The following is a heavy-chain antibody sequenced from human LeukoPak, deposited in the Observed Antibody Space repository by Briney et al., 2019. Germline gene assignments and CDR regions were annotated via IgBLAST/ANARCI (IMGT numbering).Heavy chain of an antibody. V-gene: IGHV3-30-3*01. CDR1: GFTFSSYA. Sequence: PGGSLRLSCAASGFTFSSYAMHWVRQAPGKGLGWVAVISYDGSNKYYADSVKGRFTISRDNSKNTLYLQMNSLRAEDTAVYYCARGRDSSGWSNLDYWGQGTLVTVSS. J-gene: IGHJ4*02. D-gene: IGHD6-19*01. CDR3: ARGRDSSGWSNLDY. CDR2: ISYDGSNK.